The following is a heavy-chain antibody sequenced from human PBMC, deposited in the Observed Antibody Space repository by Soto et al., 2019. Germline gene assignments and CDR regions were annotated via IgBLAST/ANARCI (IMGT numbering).Heavy chain of an antibody. CDR3: VRDGTKTLRDWFDP. D-gene: IGHD1-1*01. CDR1: GASISGFY. Sequence: SETLSLTCTVSGASISGFYWSWIRKSAGKGLEWIGRIYATGTTDYNPSLESRVMMSVDTSKKQFSLKLRSVTAADTAVYYCVRDGTKTLRDWFDPWGQGISVTVSS. J-gene: IGHJ5*02. V-gene: IGHV4-4*07. CDR2: IYATGTT.